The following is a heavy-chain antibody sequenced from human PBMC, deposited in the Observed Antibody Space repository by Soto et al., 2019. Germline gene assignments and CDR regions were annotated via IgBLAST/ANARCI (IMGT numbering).Heavy chain of an antibody. J-gene: IGHJ3*02. V-gene: IGHV5-51*01. CDR3: AKKYYYGSERPDDAFDI. D-gene: IGHD3-10*01. CDR1: GYSFTSYW. Sequence: GASRERYCKGSGYSFTSYWSGCVRQMPGKGLEWMGIIYPGDSDTRYSPSFQGQVTISADKSISTAYLQWSSLKASDTAMYYCAKKYYYGSERPDDAFDIWGQGTMVTVSS. CDR2: IYPGDSDT.